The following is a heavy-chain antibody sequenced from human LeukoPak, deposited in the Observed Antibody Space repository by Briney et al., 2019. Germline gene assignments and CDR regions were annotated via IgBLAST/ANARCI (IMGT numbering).Heavy chain of an antibody. CDR3: ATFRAGEPAYCGGDCFPYYFDY. V-gene: IGHV1-46*01. CDR1: GYTFTSYY. CDR2: INPSGGST. Sequence: ASVKVSCKASGYTFTSYYMHWVRQAPGQGLEWMGIINPSGGSTSYAQKFQGRVTMTRDTSTSTVYMELSSLRSEDTAVYYCATFRAGEPAYCGGDCFPYYFDYWGQGTLVTVSS. D-gene: IGHD2-21*02. J-gene: IGHJ4*02.